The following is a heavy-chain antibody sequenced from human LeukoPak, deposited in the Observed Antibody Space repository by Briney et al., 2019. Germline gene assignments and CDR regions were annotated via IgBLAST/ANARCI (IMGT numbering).Heavy chain of an antibody. J-gene: IGHJ4*02. Sequence: RGDSLKISCKVSGYSFTSYWIGWVRQMPGKGLEWRGIIYPGDSDTRYSPSFQGKVTISADKSISTAYLQWSSLKASDTAMYYCALPWSVEIELSYWGQGTLVTVSS. CDR2: IYPGDSDT. CDR3: ALPWSVEIELSY. CDR1: GYSFTSYW. D-gene: IGHD1-1*01. V-gene: IGHV5-51*01.